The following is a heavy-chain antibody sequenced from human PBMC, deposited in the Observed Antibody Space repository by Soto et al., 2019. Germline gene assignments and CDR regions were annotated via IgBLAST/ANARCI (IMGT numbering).Heavy chain of an antibody. CDR2: ISWNSGSI. D-gene: IGHD2-2*02. CDR3: ANELDCSSTSCYTGPGDGMDV. J-gene: IGHJ6*02. Sequence: EVQLVESGGGLVQPGRSLRLSCAASGFTFDDYAMHWVRQAPGKGLEWVSGISWNSGSIGYADSVKGRFTISRDNAKNSLYLQMNSLRAEDTALYYCANELDCSSTSCYTGPGDGMDVWGQGTTVTVSS. V-gene: IGHV3-9*01. CDR1: GFTFDDYA.